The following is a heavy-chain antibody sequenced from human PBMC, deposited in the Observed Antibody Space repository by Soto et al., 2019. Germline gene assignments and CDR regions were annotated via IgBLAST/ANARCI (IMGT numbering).Heavy chain of an antibody. Sequence: SETLSLTCTVSGGSISSSSYYWGWIRQPPGKGLEWIGSIYYSGSTYYNPSLKSRVTISVDTSKNQFSLKLSSVTAADTAVYYCARLPTPLYGDFWSGYNKTSDPHYYYGMDVWGQGTTVTVSS. CDR3: ARLPTPLYGDFWSGYNKTSDPHYYYGMDV. CDR2: IYYSGST. J-gene: IGHJ6*02. V-gene: IGHV4-39*01. D-gene: IGHD3-3*01. CDR1: GGSISSSSYY.